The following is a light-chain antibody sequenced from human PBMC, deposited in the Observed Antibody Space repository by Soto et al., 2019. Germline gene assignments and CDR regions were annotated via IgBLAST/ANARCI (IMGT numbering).Light chain of an antibody. J-gene: IGLJ1*01. CDR2: DDS. CDR1: NVGSKS. Sequence: SYELTEPPSVSVAIGQTATVTCGGNNVGSKSVHWYQQKPGQAPVLVVYDDSDRPSGIPERFSGSNSGNTATLTISRVEAGDEADYYCQVWDTTSDQGVFGTGTKVTVL. V-gene: IGLV3-21*02. CDR3: QVWDTTSDQGV.